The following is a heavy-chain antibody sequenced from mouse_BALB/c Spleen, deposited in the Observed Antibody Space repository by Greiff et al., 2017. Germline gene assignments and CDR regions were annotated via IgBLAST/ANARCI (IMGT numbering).Heavy chain of an antibody. CDR2: ISTYYGDA. D-gene: IGHD2-3*01. Sequence: VQLQQSGAELVRPGVSVKISCKGSGYAFTSYAMNWVKQRHAKSLEWIGVISTYYGDASYNQKFKGKATMTVDKSSSTAYMELARLTSEDSAIYYCAREEDGYYAMDYGGQGTSVTVSA. CDR1: GYAFTSYA. CDR3: AREEDGYYAMDY. V-gene: IGHV1S137*01. J-gene: IGHJ4*01.